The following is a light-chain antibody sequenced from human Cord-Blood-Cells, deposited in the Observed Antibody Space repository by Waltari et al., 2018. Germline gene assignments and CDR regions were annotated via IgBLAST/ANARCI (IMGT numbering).Light chain of an antibody. CDR3: QQYYSYPRT. V-gene: IGKV1-8*01. CDR2: AAS. Sequence: AIRITQSPSSLSASTGDRVTITCLASQGISSYLAWYQQKPGKAPKLLIYAASTLQSGVPSRFSGSGSGTDFTLTISCLQSEDFATYYCQQYYSYPRTFGQGTKVEIK. CDR1: QGISSY. J-gene: IGKJ1*01.